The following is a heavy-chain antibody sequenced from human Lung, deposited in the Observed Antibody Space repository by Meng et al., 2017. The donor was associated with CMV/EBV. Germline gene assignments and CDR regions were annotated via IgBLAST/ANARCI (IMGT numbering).Heavy chain of an antibody. CDR3: ATQESRDGHNPY. J-gene: IGHJ4*02. CDR2: MYHSGTT. D-gene: IGHD5-24*01. CDR1: GGSIGISSC. Sequence: SAAGLSQPCGTLPIPVVVTGGSIGISSCGLGVGQYPGKGLEWIGEMYHSGTTKYNQSLKSRVTISMGKSNNQLSLKRNSVTAADTAVYYCATQESRDGHNPYWGQGTLVTVSS. V-gene: IGHV4-4*02.